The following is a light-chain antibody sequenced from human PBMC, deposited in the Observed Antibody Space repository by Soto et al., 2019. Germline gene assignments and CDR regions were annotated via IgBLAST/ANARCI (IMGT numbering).Light chain of an antibody. CDR2: EAA. J-gene: IGKJ1*01. Sequence: EIVLTQSPGTLSLSPGERATLSCRASQSVSSSFLALYPQELVRAPILLIYEAAIRATGSPDRLNXSXXXXDXXLTXXRXXXEDFAVYYCQQYGSSPWTSGQGTKVDIK. V-gene: IGKV3-20*01. CDR3: QQYGSSPWT. CDR1: QSVSSSF.